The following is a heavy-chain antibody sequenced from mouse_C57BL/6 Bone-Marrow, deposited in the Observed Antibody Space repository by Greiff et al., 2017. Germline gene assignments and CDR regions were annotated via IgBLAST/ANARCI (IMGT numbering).Heavy chain of an antibody. J-gene: IGHJ4*01. CDR2: IYPRDGST. CDR1: GYTFTSYD. Sequence: VQLQQSGPELVKPGASVKLSCKASGYTFTSYDINWVKQRPGQGLEWIGWIYPRDGSTKYNGKFKGKATLTVDTSSSTAYMELHSLTSEDSAVYFCARDFYYDYDDYAMDYWGQGTSVTVSS. V-gene: IGHV1-85*01. CDR3: ARDFYYDYDDYAMDY. D-gene: IGHD2-4*01.